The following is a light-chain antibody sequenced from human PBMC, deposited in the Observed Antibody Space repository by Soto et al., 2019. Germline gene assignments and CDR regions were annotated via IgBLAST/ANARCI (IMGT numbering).Light chain of an antibody. J-gene: IGLJ1*01. CDR3: SSYAGSNKHYV. CDR2: EVS. CDR1: SSDVGGYNY. Sequence: QSALTQPPSASGSPGQSVTISCTGTSSDVGGYNYVSWYQQHPGKAPKLMIYEVSKRPSGVPDRFSGSKSGNTASLTVSGLQAEDEADYYGSSYAGSNKHYVFGTGTKLTVL. V-gene: IGLV2-8*01.